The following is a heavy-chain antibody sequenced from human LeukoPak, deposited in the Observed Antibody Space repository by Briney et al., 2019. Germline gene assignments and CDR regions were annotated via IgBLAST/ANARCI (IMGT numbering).Heavy chain of an antibody. CDR3: ARADYGYSYYYYYYGMDV. D-gene: IGHD4-17*01. CDR1: GYTFTSYG. CDR2: ISAYNGNT. J-gene: IGHJ6*02. Sequence: GASVKFSCKASGYTFTSYGISWVRQAPGQGLEWMGWISAYNGNTNYAQKLQGRVTMTTDTSTSTAYMELRSLRSDDTAVYYCARADYGYSYYYYYYGMDVWGQGTTVTVSS. V-gene: IGHV1-18*01.